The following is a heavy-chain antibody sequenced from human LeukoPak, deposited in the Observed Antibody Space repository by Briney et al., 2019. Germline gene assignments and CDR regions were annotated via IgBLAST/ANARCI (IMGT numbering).Heavy chain of an antibody. CDR3: ARATSSYFYYMDV. J-gene: IGHJ6*03. Sequence: SETLSLTCTVSGGSISSGSYYWSWFRQPAEKGLEWIGRIYTSGSTYYNPSLKSRVTISADTSKNQFSLNVSSVTAADTAVYYCARATSSYFYYMDVWGKGTTVTISS. D-gene: IGHD5-12*01. V-gene: IGHV4-61*02. CDR2: IYTSGST. CDR1: GGSISSGSYY.